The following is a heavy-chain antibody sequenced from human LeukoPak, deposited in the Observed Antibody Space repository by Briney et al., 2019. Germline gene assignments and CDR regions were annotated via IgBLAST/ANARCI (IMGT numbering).Heavy chain of an antibody. D-gene: IGHD4-17*01. CDR2: ISSSSSYI. V-gene: IGHV3-21*01. J-gene: IGHJ4*02. Sequence: GGSLRLSCAASGFTFSSYSMNWVRQAPGKGLEWVSSISSSSSYIYYADSVKGRFTISRDNAKNSLYLQMNSLRAEDTAVYYCARSDGINGYGDYCDYWGQGTLVTVSS. CDR1: GFTFSSYS. CDR3: ARSDGINGYGDYCDY.